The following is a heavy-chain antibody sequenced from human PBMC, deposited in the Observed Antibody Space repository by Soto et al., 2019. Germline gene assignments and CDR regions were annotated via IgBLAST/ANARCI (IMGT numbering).Heavy chain of an antibody. Sequence: SETLSLTCTVSGGSISSSIYYWGWIRQPPGKELEWIGSFYYSGSPCYNPSLKSRVTISVDTSKNQFSLKLSSVTAADTAIYYCARSEFDGLFTLNYWGQGTLVTVSS. J-gene: IGHJ4*02. V-gene: IGHV4-39*01. CDR3: ARSEFDGLFTLNY. D-gene: IGHD3-10*01. CDR2: FYYSGSP. CDR1: GGSISSSIYY.